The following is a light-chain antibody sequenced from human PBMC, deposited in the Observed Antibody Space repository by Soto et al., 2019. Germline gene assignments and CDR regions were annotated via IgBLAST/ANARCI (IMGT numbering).Light chain of an antibody. CDR3: LQHNSYPRT. V-gene: IGKV1-5*03. J-gene: IGKJ1*01. Sequence: GYRVPIACRASESIGIWLAWYQQKPGKAPKFLIYQASTLGSGVSSRFSGSGSGTEFTLTISSLQPEDFATYYCLQHNSYPRTFGQGTKVDI. CDR1: ESIGIW. CDR2: QAS.